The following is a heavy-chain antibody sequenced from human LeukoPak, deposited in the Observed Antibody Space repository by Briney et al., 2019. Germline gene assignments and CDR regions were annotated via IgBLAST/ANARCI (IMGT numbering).Heavy chain of an antibody. CDR3: ARDRGYSYADY. J-gene: IGHJ4*02. D-gene: IGHD5-24*01. Sequence: PGRSLKLSCAASGFTFSTYGMHWVRQAPGKGLEWVAVISYDGSNKYDADSVRGRFAISRDNSKNILYLQMNSLRAEDTAVYYCARDRGYSYADYWGQGTLVTVSS. V-gene: IGHV3-30*03. CDR2: ISYDGSNK. CDR1: GFTFSTYG.